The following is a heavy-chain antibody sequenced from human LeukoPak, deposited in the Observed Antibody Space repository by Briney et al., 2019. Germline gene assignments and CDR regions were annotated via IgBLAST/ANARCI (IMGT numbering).Heavy chain of an antibody. CDR1: GFTFSSYG. D-gene: IGHD2-2*02. CDR2: IRYDGSNK. J-gene: IGHJ1*01. Sequence: GGSLRLSCAASGFTFSSYGMHWVHQAPGKGLEWVAFIRYDGSNKYYADSVKGRFTISRDNSKNTLYLQMNSLRAEDTAVYYCANVVVPAAISSEYFQHWGQGTLVTVSS. CDR3: ANVVVPAAISSEYFQH. V-gene: IGHV3-30*02.